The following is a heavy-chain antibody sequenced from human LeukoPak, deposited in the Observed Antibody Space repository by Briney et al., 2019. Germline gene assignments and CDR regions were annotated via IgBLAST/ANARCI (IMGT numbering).Heavy chain of an antibody. Sequence: PSETLSLTCTVSGGSISSYYWSWIRQPPGKGLEWIGYIYYSGSTNYNPSLKSRVTISVDTSKNQFSLKLSSVTAADTAVYYCARGYDILTGYYLERWSGFDPWGQGTLVTVSS. CDR3: ARGYDILTGYYLERWSGFDP. CDR2: IYYSGST. V-gene: IGHV4-59*01. CDR1: GGSISSYY. J-gene: IGHJ5*02. D-gene: IGHD3-9*01.